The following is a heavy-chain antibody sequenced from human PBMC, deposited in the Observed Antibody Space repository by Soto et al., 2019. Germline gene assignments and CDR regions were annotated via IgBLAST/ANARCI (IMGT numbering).Heavy chain of an antibody. CDR3: AGSYSNYALIDYYYYGMDV. CDR1: GYTFTSYA. D-gene: IGHD4-4*01. V-gene: IGHV1-3*01. J-gene: IGHJ6*02. CDR2: IYAGNGNT. Sequence: QVQLVQSGAEVKKPGASVKVSCKASGYTFTSYAMHWVRQAPGQRLEWMGWIYAGNGNTKYSQKFQGRVTITRDTSASTAYMELSSLRSEDTAVYYCAGSYSNYALIDYYYYGMDVWGQGTTVTVSS.